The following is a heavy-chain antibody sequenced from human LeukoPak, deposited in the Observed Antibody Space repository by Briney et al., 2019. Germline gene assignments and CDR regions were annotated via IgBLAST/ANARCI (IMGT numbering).Heavy chain of an antibody. V-gene: IGHV3-7*04. J-gene: IGHJ6*02. D-gene: IGHD1-26*01. CDR2: IKQDGSEK. CDR1: GFTFSSYW. Sequence: GGSLRLSCAASGFTFSSYWMSWVRQAPGKGLEWVANIKQDGSEKYYVDSVKGRFTISRDNAKNSLYLQMNSLRAEDTAVYYCARVDSGSYYYYGMDVWGQGTMVTVSS. CDR3: ARVDSGSYYYYGMDV.